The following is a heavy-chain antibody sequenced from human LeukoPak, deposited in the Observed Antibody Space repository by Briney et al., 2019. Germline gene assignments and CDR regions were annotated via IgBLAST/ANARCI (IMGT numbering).Heavy chain of an antibody. CDR1: GYTFTSYG. V-gene: IGHV1-18*01. CDR3: ARVAYDSSGYPFNDY. CDR2: ISAYNGNT. Sequence: GASVKVSCKASGYTFTSYGISWVRQAPGQGLEWMGWISAYNGNTNYAQKLQGRVTMTTDTSTSTAYMELRSLRSDDTAVYYRARVAYDSSGYPFNDYWGQGTLVTVSS. J-gene: IGHJ4*02. D-gene: IGHD3-22*01.